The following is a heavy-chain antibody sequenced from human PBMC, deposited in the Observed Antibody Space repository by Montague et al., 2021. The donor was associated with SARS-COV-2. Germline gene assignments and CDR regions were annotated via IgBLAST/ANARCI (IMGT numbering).Heavy chain of an antibody. D-gene: IGHD6-19*01. CDR1: GGSISSSTYY. J-gene: IGHJ4*02. CDR3: ATQEDPSGWIPGPFDF. V-gene: IGHV4-39*01. Sequence: SETLSLTCTVSGGSISSSTYYWAWIRQPPGKGLGWIGSMYYRGSTYYNPSLKSRVFISVDTTKKQLSLTLTSVTAADTAVYYCATQEDPSGWIPGPFDFWGQGTLLSVSS. CDR2: MYYRGST.